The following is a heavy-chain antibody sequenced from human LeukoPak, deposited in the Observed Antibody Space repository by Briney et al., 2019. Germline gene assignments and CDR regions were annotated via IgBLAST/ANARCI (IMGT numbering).Heavy chain of an antibody. CDR1: GYTLTELS. D-gene: IGHD6-19*01. J-gene: IGHJ6*03. CDR2: MNPNSGNT. Sequence: ASVKVSCKVSGYTLTELSMHWVRQAPGKGLEWMGWMNPNSGNTGYAQKFQGRVTITRNTSISTAFMELSSLRSEDMAVYYCARRAVGNSYYYSMDVWGKGTTVTVSS. V-gene: IGHV1-8*03. CDR3: ARRAVGNSYYYSMDV.